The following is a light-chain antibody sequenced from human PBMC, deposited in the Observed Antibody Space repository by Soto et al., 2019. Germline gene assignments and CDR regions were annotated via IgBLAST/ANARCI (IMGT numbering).Light chain of an antibody. CDR1: TGAVTSGHY. CDR2: DTS. J-gene: IGLJ3*02. V-gene: IGLV7-46*01. Sequence: QAVVTQEPALTVSPGGTVTLTCGSSTGAVTSGHYPYWFQQKPGQAPRTLIYDTSNKHSWTPARFSGSLLGGKAALTLSGVRPEDEAEYHCLLVYGGGWVFGGGTKLTVL. CDR3: LLVYGGGWV.